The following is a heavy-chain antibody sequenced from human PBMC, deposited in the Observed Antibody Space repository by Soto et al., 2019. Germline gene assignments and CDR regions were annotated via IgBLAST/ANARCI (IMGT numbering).Heavy chain of an antibody. D-gene: IGHD2-21*01. CDR2: INSDGSST. J-gene: IGHJ3*02. CDR3: ARELRNLRAFDI. Sequence: EVQLLESGGGLVQPGRSLRLSCAASGFTFSNYWMHWVRQAPGKGLVWVSRINSDGSSTSYADSVKGRFTISRDNAKNTLYLQMNSMRAEDKAVYYCARELRNLRAFDIWCQGTMVTVFS. V-gene: IGHV3-74*01. CDR1: GFTFSNYW.